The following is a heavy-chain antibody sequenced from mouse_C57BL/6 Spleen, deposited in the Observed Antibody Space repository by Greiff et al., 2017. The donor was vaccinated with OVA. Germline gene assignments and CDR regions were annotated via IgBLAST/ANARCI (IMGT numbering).Heavy chain of an antibody. CDR2: IDPSDSYT. Sequence: QVQLKQSGAELVMPGASVKLSCKASGYTFTSYWMHWVKQRPGQGLEWIGEIDPSDSYTNYNQKFKGKSTLTVDKSSSTAYMQLSSLTSEDSAVYYCARGGLHYFDYWGQGTTLTVSS. CDR1: GYTFTSYW. V-gene: IGHV1-69*01. CDR3: ARGGLHYFDY. D-gene: IGHD2-2*01. J-gene: IGHJ2*01.